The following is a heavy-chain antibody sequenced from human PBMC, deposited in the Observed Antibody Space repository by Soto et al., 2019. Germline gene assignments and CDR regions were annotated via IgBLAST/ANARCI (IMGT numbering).Heavy chain of an antibody. CDR2: IGESGTPT. J-gene: IGHJ6*02. D-gene: IGHD2-2*01. V-gene: IGHV3-23*01. Sequence: EVQLLESGGGLVQPGGSLRLSCAASGFTFSSYAMKWVRQAPGKGLEWVSLIGESGTPTYYADSGKGRFTISRDNYGNTLFLEMYSLRAEDTAVYYCARYIPGVRYYGMDVWGQGTTVTVSS. CDR1: GFTFSSYA. CDR3: ARYIPGVRYYGMDV.